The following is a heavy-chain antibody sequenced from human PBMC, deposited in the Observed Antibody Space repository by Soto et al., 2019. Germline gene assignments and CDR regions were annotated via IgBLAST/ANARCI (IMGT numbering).Heavy chain of an antibody. CDR1: GFTFNYYW. CDR3: ARVTGTYYHVGY. J-gene: IGHJ4*02. Sequence: GGSLRLSCAASGFTFNYYWMHWVRQAPGKGLVWVSRINTDGSSTTYADSVKGRFTISRDNAKNTLYLQMNSLKAADTAVYYCARVTGTYYHVGYWGQGTLVTVSS. V-gene: IGHV3-74*01. D-gene: IGHD1-26*01. CDR2: INTDGSST.